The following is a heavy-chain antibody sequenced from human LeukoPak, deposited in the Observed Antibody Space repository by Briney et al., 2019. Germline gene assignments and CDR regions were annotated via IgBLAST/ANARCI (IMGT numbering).Heavy chain of an antibody. CDR3: ARVLVGATGGMDV. D-gene: IGHD1-26*01. CDR2: IWYDGSNK. J-gene: IGHJ6*02. Sequence: PGGSLRLSCAASGFTFSSYGMHWVRQAPGKGLEWVAVIWYDGSNKYYADSVKGRFTISRDNSKSTLYLQMNSLRAEDTAVYYCARVLVGATGGMDVWGQGTTVTVSS. CDR1: GFTFSSYG. V-gene: IGHV3-33*01.